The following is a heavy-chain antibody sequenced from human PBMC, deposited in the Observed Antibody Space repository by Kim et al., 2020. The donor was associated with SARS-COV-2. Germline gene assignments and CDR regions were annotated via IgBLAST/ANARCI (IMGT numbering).Heavy chain of an antibody. V-gene: IGHV4-59*08. D-gene: IGHD4-17*01. CDR3: ARLGDYGDDQNWFDP. Sequence: SETLSLTCSVSGVSISPYYWTWIRQPPGKGLEWIGYISYSASTKYNPSLKSRVTISVDTSNNQFSLKLTSVTAADTAVYYCARLGDYGDDQNWFDPWGQGTRVTVS. CDR2: ISYSAST. J-gene: IGHJ5*02. CDR1: GVSISPYY.